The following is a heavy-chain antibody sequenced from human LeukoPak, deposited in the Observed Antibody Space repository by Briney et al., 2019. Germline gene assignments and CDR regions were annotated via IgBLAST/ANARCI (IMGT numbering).Heavy chain of an antibody. CDR3: ASSRGFTITWFDP. CDR1: GGSFSGYY. Sequence: SETLSLTCAVYGGSFSGYYWSWIRQPPGKGLEWIGEINHSGSTNYDPSLKSRVTISVDTSKNQFSLKLSSVTAADTAVYYCASSRGFTITWFDPWGQGTLVTVSS. J-gene: IGHJ5*02. V-gene: IGHV4-34*01. CDR2: INHSGST. D-gene: IGHD3-9*01.